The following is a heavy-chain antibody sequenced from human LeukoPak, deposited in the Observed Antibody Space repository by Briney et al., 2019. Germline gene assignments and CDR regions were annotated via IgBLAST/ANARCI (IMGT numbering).Heavy chain of an antibody. V-gene: IGHV1-69*05. CDR3: ARGVLRWGSEYYYYMDV. CDR1: GGTFSSYA. J-gene: IGHJ6*03. D-gene: IGHD7-27*01. CDR2: IIPIFGTA. Sequence: SVKVSCKASGGTFSSYAICWVRQAPGQGLEWMGRIIPIFGTANYAQKFQGRVTITTDESTSTAYMELSSLRSEDTAVYYCARGVLRWGSEYYYYMDVWGKGTTVTVSS.